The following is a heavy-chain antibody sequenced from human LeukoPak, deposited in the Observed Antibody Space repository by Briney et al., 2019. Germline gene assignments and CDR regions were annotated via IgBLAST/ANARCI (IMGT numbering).Heavy chain of an antibody. CDR3: AKHRGSRGWAPPMSFDY. D-gene: IGHD6-19*01. CDR2: ISVGGST. CDR1: GFTFSNYA. V-gene: IGHV3-23*01. J-gene: IGHJ4*02. Sequence: GGSLRLSCAASGFTFSNYAMSWVRQAPGKGLEWVSTISVGGSTYYADSVKGRFTIPRDNSKNTLYLLMNSLRAEDTAVYYCAKHRGSRGWAPPMSFDYWGQGTLVTVSS.